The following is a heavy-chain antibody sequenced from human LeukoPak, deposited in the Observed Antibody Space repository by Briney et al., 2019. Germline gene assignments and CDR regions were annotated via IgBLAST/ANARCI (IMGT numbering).Heavy chain of an antibody. J-gene: IGHJ4*02. CDR3: VRDWGAYYYDNSDFSHFDY. Sequence: ASVKVSCKASGYTFTGDYMHWLRQAPGQGREWMGWINPNSGGTNYSQKFQGRVTMTRGTSITTAYMEMSRLRYDATAVYYCVRDWGAYYYDNSDFSHFDYWGQGTLVTVSS. CDR2: INPNSGGT. V-gene: IGHV1-2*02. CDR1: GYTFTGDY. D-gene: IGHD3-22*01.